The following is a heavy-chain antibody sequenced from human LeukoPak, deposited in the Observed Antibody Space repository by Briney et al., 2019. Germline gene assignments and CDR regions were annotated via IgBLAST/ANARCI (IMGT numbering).Heavy chain of an antibody. J-gene: IGHJ4*02. Sequence: PGGSQRLSCAASGFTVSSNDISWVRQAPGRGLEWVSLIYKGGSTYYADSVKGRFTVSRDNSKNTLYLQMNSLKTEDTAVYYCAREEGPLDYWGQGTLVTVSS. V-gene: IGHV3-66*01. CDR2: IYKGGST. CDR1: GFTVSSND. CDR3: AREEGPLDY.